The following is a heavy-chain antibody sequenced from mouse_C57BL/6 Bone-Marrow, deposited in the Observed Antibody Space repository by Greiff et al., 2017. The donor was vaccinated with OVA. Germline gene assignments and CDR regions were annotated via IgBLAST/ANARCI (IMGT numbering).Heavy chain of an antibody. J-gene: IGHJ2*01. D-gene: IGHD1-1*01. CDR3: ARDYYGSSPLGY. CDR1: GFTFTDYY. V-gene: IGHV7-3*01. Sequence: EVQLVESGGGLVQPGGSLSLSCAASGFTFTDYYMSWVRQPPGKALEWLGFIRNKANGYTTEYSASVKGRFTISRDNSQSILYLQMNALRAEDSATYYCARDYYGSSPLGYWGQGTTLTVSS. CDR2: IRNKANGYTT.